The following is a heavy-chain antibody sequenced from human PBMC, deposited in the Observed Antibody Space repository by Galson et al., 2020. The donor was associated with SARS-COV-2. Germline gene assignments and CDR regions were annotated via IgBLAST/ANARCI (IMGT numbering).Heavy chain of an antibody. CDR1: GFTFDDFG. V-gene: IGHV3-20*04. J-gene: IGHJ3*01. CDR3: TRLRGNEFDIAVGAFDV. D-gene: IGHD1-1*01. Sequence: GGSLRLTCVASGFTFDDFGMSWVRQLPGTGLERDCGINWSGRSTAYADSAQGRFSISRDNARNSLYLQLNSLRVEDTALYYCTRLRGNEFDIAVGAFDVWGQGTMVTVS. CDR2: INWSGRST.